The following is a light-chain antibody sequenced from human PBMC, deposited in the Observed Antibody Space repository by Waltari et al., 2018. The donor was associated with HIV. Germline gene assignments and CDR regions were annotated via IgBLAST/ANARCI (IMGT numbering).Light chain of an antibody. CDR2: SNV. J-gene: IGLJ2*01. Sequence: QSVLTQPPSASGTPGQRVTISCSGSNSNIATNTVNWYQQLPGTAPKLLIYSNVRRPSGVPDRFSGSKSGTSASLAISVLQSEDEADYYCAAWDDSLNAVFGGGTKLTVL. CDR1: NSNIATNT. CDR3: AAWDDSLNAV. V-gene: IGLV1-44*01.